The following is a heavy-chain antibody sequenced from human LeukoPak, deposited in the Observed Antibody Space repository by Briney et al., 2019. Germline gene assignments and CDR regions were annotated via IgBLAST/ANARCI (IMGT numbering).Heavy chain of an antibody. CDR1: GFTFSSYA. J-gene: IGHJ4*02. D-gene: IGHD2-2*01. V-gene: IGHV3-23*01. CDR3: AKDSKAYCTSSTCYDFDS. CDR2: ISVAGSKR. Sequence: GGSLRLSCAGSGFTFSSYAMSWVRQAPGKGLEWVSGISVAGSKRHYADSVKGRFAISRDDSKNTLDLQMNSLRAEDTAIYYCAKDSKAYCTSSTCYDFDSWGQGTLVAVSS.